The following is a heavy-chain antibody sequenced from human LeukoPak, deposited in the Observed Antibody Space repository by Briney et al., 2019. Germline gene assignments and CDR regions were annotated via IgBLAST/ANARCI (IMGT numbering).Heavy chain of an antibody. CDR2: TKPDGSAE. CDR3: ARDVCLNTNFDY. D-gene: IGHD3-16*01. J-gene: IGHJ4*02. CDR1: GFTFRNYW. V-gene: IGHV3-7*01. Sequence: PGGSLRLSCAASGFTFRNYWMGWVRQAPGKGLEWVANTKPDGSAEYYADSVRGRFTTSRDNANNFLYLQMNSLRAEDTAVYYCARDVCLNTNFDYWGQGALVTVSS.